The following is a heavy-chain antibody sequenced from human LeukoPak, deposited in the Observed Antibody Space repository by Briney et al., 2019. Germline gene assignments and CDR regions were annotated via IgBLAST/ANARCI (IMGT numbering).Heavy chain of an antibody. V-gene: IGHV3-21*01. CDR2: ISSSSSYI. CDR3: ARDSRAGPPFDY. Sequence: GGSLRLSCAASGFTFSSYSMNWVRQAPGKGLEWVSSISSSSSYIYYADSVKGRFTISRDNAKNSLYLQMNSLGAEDTAVYYCARDSRAGPPFDYWGQGTLVTVSS. CDR1: GFTFSSYS. J-gene: IGHJ4*02. D-gene: IGHD6-19*01.